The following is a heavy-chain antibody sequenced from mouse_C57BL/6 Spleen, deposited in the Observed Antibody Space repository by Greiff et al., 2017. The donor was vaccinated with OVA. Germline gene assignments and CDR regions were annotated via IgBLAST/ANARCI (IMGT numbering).Heavy chain of an antibody. CDR3: ARSCSHYYAMDY. D-gene: IGHD1-3*01. Sequence: EVKLVESGGGLVKPGGSLKLSCAASGFTFSDYGMHWVRQAPEKGLEWVAYISSGSSTIYYADTVKGRFTISRANAKNTLFLQMTSLSSEDTAMYYCARSCSHYYAMDYWGQGTSVTVSS. V-gene: IGHV5-17*01. J-gene: IGHJ4*01. CDR2: ISSGSSTI. CDR1: GFTFSDYG.